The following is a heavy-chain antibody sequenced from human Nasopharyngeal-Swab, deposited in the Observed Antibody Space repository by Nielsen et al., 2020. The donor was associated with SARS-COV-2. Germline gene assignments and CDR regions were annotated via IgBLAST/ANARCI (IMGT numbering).Heavy chain of an antibody. D-gene: IGHD3-10*01. CDR2: IRGSGGST. CDR3: AKDPGGPYYYYGMDV. CDR1: GFTFSSYA. Sequence: GESLKISCAASGFTFSSYAMSWVRQAPGKGLEWVSAIRGSGGSTYYADSVKGRFTISRGNSKNTLYLQMNSLRAEDTAVYYCAKDPGGPYYYYGMDVWGQGTTVTVSS. J-gene: IGHJ6*02. V-gene: IGHV3-23*01.